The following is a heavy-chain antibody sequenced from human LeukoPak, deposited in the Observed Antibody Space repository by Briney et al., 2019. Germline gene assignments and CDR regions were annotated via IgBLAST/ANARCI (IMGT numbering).Heavy chain of an antibody. CDR3: ARHPYYYDSSGYFAS. Sequence: SETLSLACTVSGDSINSYYWNWTRQPPGKGLEWIGEINHSGSTNYNPSLKSRVTISVDTSKNQFSLKLSSVTAAGTAVYYCARHPYYYDSSGYFASWGQGTLVTVSS. D-gene: IGHD3-22*01. CDR2: INHSGST. J-gene: IGHJ4*02. CDR1: GDSINSYY. V-gene: IGHV4-34*01.